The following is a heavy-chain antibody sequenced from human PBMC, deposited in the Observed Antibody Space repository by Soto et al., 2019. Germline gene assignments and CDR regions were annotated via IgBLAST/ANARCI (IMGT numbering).Heavy chain of an antibody. CDR1: QFTFSSFA. V-gene: IGHV3-23*01. CDR3: VKGGWLDY. J-gene: IGHJ4*02. CDR2: ISETGDSL. D-gene: IGHD3-10*01. Sequence: DVKLLKSGGGLVQPGGSLRLSCAASQFTFSSFAMTWVRQAPGKGLEWVSFISETGDSLSYAESVKGRFTISRDNSKNTLYLQMSRLRPVATAVYYCVKGGWLDYWGQGTLVTVSS.